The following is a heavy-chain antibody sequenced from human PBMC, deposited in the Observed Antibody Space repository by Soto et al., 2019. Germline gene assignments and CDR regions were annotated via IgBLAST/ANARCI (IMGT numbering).Heavy chain of an antibody. CDR3: ARVGYDSSGYYGGVWFDP. V-gene: IGHV1-69*13. J-gene: IGHJ5*02. Sequence: SVKVSCKASGGTFSSYAISWVRQAPGQGLEWMGGIIPIFGTANYAQKFQGRVTITADESTSTAYMELSSLRSEGTAVYYCARVGYDSSGYYGGVWFDPWGQGTLVTVSS. D-gene: IGHD3-22*01. CDR2: IIPIFGTA. CDR1: GGTFSSYA.